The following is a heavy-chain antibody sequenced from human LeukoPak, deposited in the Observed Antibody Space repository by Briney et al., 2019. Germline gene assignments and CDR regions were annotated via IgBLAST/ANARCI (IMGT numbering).Heavy chain of an antibody. CDR2: ISYDGSNK. CDR3: ASLWFGELSDFDY. J-gene: IGHJ4*02. V-gene: IGHV3-30*04. Sequence: GRSLRLSCAASGFTFSSYAMHWVRQAPGKGLEWVAVISYDGSNKYYADSVKGRFTISRDNSKNTLYLQMNSLRAEDTAVYYCASLWFGELSDFDYWGQGTPVTVSS. D-gene: IGHD3-10*01. CDR1: GFTFSSYA.